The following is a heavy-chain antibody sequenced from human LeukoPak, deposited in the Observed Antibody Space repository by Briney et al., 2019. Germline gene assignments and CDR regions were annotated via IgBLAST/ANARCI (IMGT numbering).Heavy chain of an antibody. Sequence: PGGSLRLSCAASGFTFSSFAMIWFRQAPGKGLEWVSSISSSSSYIYYADSVKGRFTISRDNAKNSLYVQMDSLRAEDTAVYYCARDPPYCSSTNCQIDYWGQGTPVTVPS. D-gene: IGHD2-2*01. CDR1: GFTFSSFA. J-gene: IGHJ4*02. CDR2: ISSSSSYI. CDR3: ARDPPYCSSTNCQIDY. V-gene: IGHV3-21*01.